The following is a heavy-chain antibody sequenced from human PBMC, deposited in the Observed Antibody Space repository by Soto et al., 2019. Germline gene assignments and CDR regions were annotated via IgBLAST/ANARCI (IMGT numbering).Heavy chain of an antibody. CDR1: GYTFTSYD. CDR2: MNPNSGNT. V-gene: IGHV1-8*01. D-gene: IGHD5-12*01. Sequence: ASVKVSCKASGYTFTSYDINWVRQATGQGLEWMGWMNPNSGNTGYAQKFQGRVTMTRNTSISTAYMELSSLRSEDTAVYYCARGAPGYSGYDFPFYFDYWGQGTLVTVSS. J-gene: IGHJ4*02. CDR3: ARGAPGYSGYDFPFYFDY.